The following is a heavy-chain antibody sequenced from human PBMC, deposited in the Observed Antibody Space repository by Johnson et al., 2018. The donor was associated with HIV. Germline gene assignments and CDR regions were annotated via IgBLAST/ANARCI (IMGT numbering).Heavy chain of an antibody. CDR2: INWNGGST. Sequence: VQLVESGGGVVQPGRSLRLSCAASGFNFDDYGMSWVRQAPGKGLEWVSSINWNGGSTGYADAVKGRFTIYIGNAKNSLYLQMNSLRAEDTALYYCARDVIVLVVYAKVGAFDIWGQGTMVTVSS. CDR3: ARDVIVLVVYAKVGAFDI. CDR1: GFNFDDYG. V-gene: IGHV3-20*04. D-gene: IGHD2-8*02. J-gene: IGHJ3*02.